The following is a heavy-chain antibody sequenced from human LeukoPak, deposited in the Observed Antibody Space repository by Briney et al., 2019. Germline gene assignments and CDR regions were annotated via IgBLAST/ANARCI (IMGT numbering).Heavy chain of an antibody. CDR2: IIPILGIA. J-gene: IGHJ6*02. Sequence: ASVKVSFKGSGGTFSIYGISWVRQGQGQGQEWVGRIIPILGIANYAQKFQGRVTITADKSTSTAYMELSSLRSEDTAVYYCARDRYYDSLYYYYGMDVWGQGTTVTVSS. CDR3: ARDRYYDSLYYYYGMDV. CDR1: GGTFSIYG. V-gene: IGHV1-69*04. D-gene: IGHD3-22*01.